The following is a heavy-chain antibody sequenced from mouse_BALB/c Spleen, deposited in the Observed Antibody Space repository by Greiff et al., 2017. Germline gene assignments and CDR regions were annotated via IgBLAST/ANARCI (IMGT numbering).Heavy chain of an antibody. Sequence: QVQLQQSGAELVRPGTSVKVSCKASGYAFTNYLIEWVKQRPGQGLEWIGVINPGSGGTNYNEKFKGKATLTADKSSSTAYMQLSSLTSDDSAVYFCARHGNYEGFYYYAMDYWGQGTSVTVSS. V-gene: IGHV1-54*01. J-gene: IGHJ4*01. D-gene: IGHD2-1*01. CDR2: INPGSGGT. CDR1: GYAFTNYL. CDR3: ARHGNYEGFYYYAMDY.